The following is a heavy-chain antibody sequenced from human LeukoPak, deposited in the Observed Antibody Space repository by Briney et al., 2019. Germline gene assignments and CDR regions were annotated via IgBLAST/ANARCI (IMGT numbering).Heavy chain of an antibody. CDR2: IWSDTTNK. V-gene: IGHV3-33*01. J-gene: IGHJ4*02. D-gene: IGHD4-17*01. CDR1: GFTFSSYA. CDR3: ARDRLTTVTTFHFDY. Sequence: GGSLRLSCAASGFTFSSYAMHWVRQAPGKGLEWVAVIWSDTTNKYYADSVKGRFTISRDNSKNTLYLQMSSLRAEDTAMYYCARDRLTTVTTFHFDYWGQGTLVTVST.